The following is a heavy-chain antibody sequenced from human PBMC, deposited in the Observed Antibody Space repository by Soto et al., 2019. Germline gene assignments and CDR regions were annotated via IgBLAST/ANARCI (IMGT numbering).Heavy chain of an antibody. CDR2: IKQDGNDK. Sequence: GSLRLSCAASGFTFSNYWMNWVRQAPGKGLEWVANIKQDGNDKYYVDSVKGRFTMSRDNAKNSLYLQMNSLRAEDTAVYYCARMVRSGTYGNYNYYAMDVWGQGTTVTVSS. V-gene: IGHV3-7*01. CDR1: GFTFSNYW. D-gene: IGHD1-26*01. CDR3: ARMVRSGTYGNYNYYAMDV. J-gene: IGHJ6*02.